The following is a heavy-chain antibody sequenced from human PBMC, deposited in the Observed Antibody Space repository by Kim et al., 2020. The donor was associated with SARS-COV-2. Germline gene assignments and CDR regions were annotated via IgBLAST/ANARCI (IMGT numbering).Heavy chain of an antibody. J-gene: IGHJ4*02. V-gene: IGHV3-7*03. CDR2: IKEDESEI. D-gene: IGHD5-12*01. CDR1: GFTFTGFW. CDR3: ARGAGFLIDY. Sequence: GGSLRLSCAASGFTFTGFWMTWVRQAPGKGLEWVANIKEDESEIYYVYSVNGRFTISRDNAKNSLHLQMNSLRVEDTAVYYCARGAGFLIDYWGQGSMVTVSS.